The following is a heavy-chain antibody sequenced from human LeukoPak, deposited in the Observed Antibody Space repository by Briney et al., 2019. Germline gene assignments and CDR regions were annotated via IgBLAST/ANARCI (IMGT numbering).Heavy chain of an antibody. V-gene: IGHV4-34*01. CDR2: INHSGST. Sequence: SETLSLTCAVYGGSFSGYYWSWIRQPPGKGLEWIGEINHSGSTNYNPSLKSRVTISVDTSKNQFSLKLSSVTAADTAVYYCARGSSPNVYDFWSGCYPKHRPNWFDPWGQGTLVTVSS. J-gene: IGHJ5*02. CDR1: GGSFSGYY. CDR3: ARGSSPNVYDFWSGCYPKHRPNWFDP. D-gene: IGHD3-3*01.